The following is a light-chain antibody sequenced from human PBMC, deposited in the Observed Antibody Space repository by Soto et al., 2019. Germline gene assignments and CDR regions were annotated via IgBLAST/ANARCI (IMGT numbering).Light chain of an antibody. J-gene: IGLJ1*01. Sequence: QSVLTQPASASWTPGQIVAISCSGSSSNIGSNTVTWYQQLPGTAPKLLIYSTSQRSSGVPGRFSGSKSGASASLSISGLQSEDEADYYCAAWDDRLDVDVFGTGTKVTVL. CDR3: AAWDDRLDVDV. CDR1: SSNIGSNT. V-gene: IGLV1-44*01. CDR2: STS.